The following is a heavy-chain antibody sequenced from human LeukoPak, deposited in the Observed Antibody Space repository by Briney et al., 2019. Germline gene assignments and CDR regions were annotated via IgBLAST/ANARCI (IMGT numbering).Heavy chain of an antibody. D-gene: IGHD3-22*01. CDR1: GYSFRTYG. CDR3: ARDKILHYYDSSGYYYDLDY. CDR2: ISAKDGNT. J-gene: IGHJ4*02. Sequence: ASVKVSCKASGYSFRTYGISWVRQAPGQGLEWMGWISAKDGNTIYAQRFQDRVIMTTDTSTSTVYMELRSLTSDDTAVYYCARDKILHYYDSSGYYYDLDYWGQGTLVTVSS. V-gene: IGHV1-18*01.